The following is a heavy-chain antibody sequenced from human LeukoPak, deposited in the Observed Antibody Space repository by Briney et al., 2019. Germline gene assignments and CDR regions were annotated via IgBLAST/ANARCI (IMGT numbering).Heavy chain of an antibody. CDR2: INDSGKT. CDR1: GGSITSHY. D-gene: IGHD2-15*01. CDR3: AGAYSYYYYYVDV. V-gene: IGHV4-59*03. Sequence: SETLSLTCNVSGGSITSHYWTWIRQPPGRGLEWIGYINDSGKTDYTPSLNSRLTMSIDTSKNQLSLKLTSVTAADTAVYYCAGAYSYYYYYVDVWGRGTTVTVSS. J-gene: IGHJ6*03.